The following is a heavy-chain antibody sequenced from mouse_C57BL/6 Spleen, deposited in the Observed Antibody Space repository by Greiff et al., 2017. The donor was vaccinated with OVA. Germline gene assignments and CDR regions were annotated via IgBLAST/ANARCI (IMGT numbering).Heavy chain of an antibody. V-gene: IGHV5-12*01. J-gene: IGHJ4*01. CDR3: AREADAMDY. Sequence: EVHLVESGGGLVQPGGSLKLSCAASGFTFSDYYMYWVRQTPEKRLEWVAYISNGGGSTYYPDTVKGRFTISRDNAKNTLYLQMSRLKSEDTAMYYCAREADAMDYWGQGTSVTVSS. CDR1: GFTFSDYY. CDR2: ISNGGGST.